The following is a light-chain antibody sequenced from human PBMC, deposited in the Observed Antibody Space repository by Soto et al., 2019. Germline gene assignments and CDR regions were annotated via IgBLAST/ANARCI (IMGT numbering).Light chain of an antibody. CDR3: QKYNRAPNT. Sequence: DVQMTQSPSSLSASVGDRVTITCRASRDISSSLAWYQQKPGKVPKLLIYAASTLHAGVQSRFSGCGSGTFFTLTINSLQPEDVATYYCQKYNRAPNTFGRGTRLEIK. CDR1: RDISSS. J-gene: IGKJ2*01. CDR2: AAS. V-gene: IGKV1-27*01.